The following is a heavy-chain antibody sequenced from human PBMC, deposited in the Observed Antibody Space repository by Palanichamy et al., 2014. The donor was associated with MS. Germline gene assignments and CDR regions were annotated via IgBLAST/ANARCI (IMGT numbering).Heavy chain of an antibody. J-gene: IGHJ4*02. CDR1: GFTFSNAW. V-gene: IGHV3-15*01. Sequence: EVRPGGGLGEGVGKGLGGPVRLSCAASGFTFSNAWMSWVRQAPGKGLEWVGRIKSKPDGGTTDYAAPVKGRFTISRDDSKITLYLQMNSLQAEDTAVYYCTTSPFGTMAADGKADYWGQGTLVTVSS. CDR3: TTSPFGTMAADGKADY. CDR2: IKSKPDGGTT. D-gene: IGHD6-13*01.